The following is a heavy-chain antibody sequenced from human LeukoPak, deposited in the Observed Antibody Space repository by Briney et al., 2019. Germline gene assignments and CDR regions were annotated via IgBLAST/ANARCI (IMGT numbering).Heavy chain of an antibody. CDR3: TTVGSSWGFDY. J-gene: IGHJ4*02. CDR1: GFTFSKAR. Sequence: PGGSLRLSCAASGFTFSKARMTWVRQSAGKGLEWVGRIKSRADGGTTDYPAPVKGRFTISRDDEKNTVYLEINSLTTEDSAVYYCTTVGSSWGFDYWGQGTLVTVSS. CDR2: IKSRADGGTT. V-gene: IGHV3-15*01. D-gene: IGHD6-13*01.